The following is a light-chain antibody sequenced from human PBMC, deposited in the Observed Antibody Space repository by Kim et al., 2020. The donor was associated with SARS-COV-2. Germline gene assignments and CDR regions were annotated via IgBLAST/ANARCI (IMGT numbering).Light chain of an antibody. CDR3: LQADSFPYT. V-gene: IGKV1-12*01. Sequence: DIQMTQSPSSVSTSVGDSVTITCRASQGIRSRLAWYQQKPGRAPKLLISSASTLQSGVPSRFNGRGSGTDFTLTITSLQPEDFATYYCLQADSFPYTFGQGTKLEI. CDR2: SAS. CDR1: QGIRSR. J-gene: IGKJ2*01.